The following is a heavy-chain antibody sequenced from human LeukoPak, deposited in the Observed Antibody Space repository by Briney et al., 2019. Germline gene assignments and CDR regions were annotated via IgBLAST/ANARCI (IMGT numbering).Heavy chain of an antibody. D-gene: IGHD3-10*01. Sequence: GGSLRLSCAASGFTFSSYWMSWVRQAPGKGLEWEANIKQDGSEKYYVDSVKGRFTISRDNAKNSLYLQMNSLRAEDTAVYYCARRSNHYYGSGSYYSLPFDYWGQGTLVTVSS. CDR1: GFTFSSYW. CDR3: ARRSNHYYGSGSYYSLPFDY. V-gene: IGHV3-7*01. J-gene: IGHJ4*02. CDR2: IKQDGSEK.